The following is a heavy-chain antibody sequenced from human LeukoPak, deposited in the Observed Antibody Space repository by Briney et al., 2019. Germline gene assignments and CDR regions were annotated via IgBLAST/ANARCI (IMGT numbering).Heavy chain of an antibody. V-gene: IGHV4-38-2*02. D-gene: IGHD6-6*01. CDR3: ARGRGIAARPFYYYYYYMDV. Sequence: SETLSLTCTVSGYSISSGYFWGWIRQPPGKGLEWIGSFYHSGITYYNPSLKSRVTISVEMSKNQFSLKLSSVTAADTAVYYCARGRGIAARPFYYYYYYMDVWGKGTTVTVSS. CDR2: FYHSGIT. CDR1: GYSISSGYF. J-gene: IGHJ6*03.